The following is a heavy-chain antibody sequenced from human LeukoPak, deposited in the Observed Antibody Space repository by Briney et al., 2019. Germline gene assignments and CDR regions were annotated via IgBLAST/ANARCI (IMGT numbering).Heavy chain of an antibody. V-gene: IGHV3-30-3*01. Sequence: GGSLRLSCAASGFTFTSYIIHWVRQAPGKGLEWVAGMSSDGTNKHYADSVKGRFTISRDNSKSTLYLQMNGLRPEDTAIYYCVRDEGFFVGPRDHWGQGTLVTVSS. CDR1: GFTFTSYI. J-gene: IGHJ4*02. CDR3: VRDEGFFVGPRDH. D-gene: IGHD3-3*01. CDR2: MSSDGTNK.